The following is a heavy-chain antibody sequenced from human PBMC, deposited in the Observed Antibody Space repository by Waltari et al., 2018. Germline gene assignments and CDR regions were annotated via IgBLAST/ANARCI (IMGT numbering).Heavy chain of an antibody. CDR1: GGSISSGSYY. Sequence: QVQLQESGPGLVKPSQTLSLTCTVSGGSISSGSYYWSWIRQPAGKGLEWIGYLYTSESTNYNPSLKSRVTISVDTSKNQFSLKLSSVTAADTAVYYCARDRQAYGGNAGLDYWGQGTLVTVSS. V-gene: IGHV4-61*09. D-gene: IGHD2-15*01. CDR3: ARDRQAYGGNAGLDY. J-gene: IGHJ4*02. CDR2: LYTSEST.